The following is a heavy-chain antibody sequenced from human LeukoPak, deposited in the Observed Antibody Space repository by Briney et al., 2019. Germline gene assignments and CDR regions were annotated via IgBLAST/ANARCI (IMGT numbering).Heavy chain of an antibody. D-gene: IGHD6-19*01. J-gene: IGHJ4*02. V-gene: IGHV3-30*02. Sequence: GGSLRLSCAASGFTFTSYGMHWVRQAPGKGLEWVAFIRYDGSNKYYADSVKGRFTISRDNSKNTLYLQMSSLRAEDTAVYYCARDGGYTSGWYDYWGQGTLVTVSS. CDR3: ARDGGYTSGWYDY. CDR2: IRYDGSNK. CDR1: GFTFTSYG.